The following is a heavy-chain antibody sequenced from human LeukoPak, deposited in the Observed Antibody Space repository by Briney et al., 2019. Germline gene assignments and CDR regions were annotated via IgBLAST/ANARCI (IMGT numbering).Heavy chain of an antibody. Sequence: SETLSLTYTVSGVSISSSNSYWSCIRQSPGKGLECIGYIHYTGSTNYNPSLKSRVTISVETSKNQFSLKLKSVTAADTAAYYCARGGYYGSGNDFRFDPWGQGTLVTVSS. CDR1: GVSISSSNSY. D-gene: IGHD3-10*01. J-gene: IGHJ5*02. CDR2: IHYTGST. CDR3: ARGGYYGSGNDFRFDP. V-gene: IGHV4-61*01.